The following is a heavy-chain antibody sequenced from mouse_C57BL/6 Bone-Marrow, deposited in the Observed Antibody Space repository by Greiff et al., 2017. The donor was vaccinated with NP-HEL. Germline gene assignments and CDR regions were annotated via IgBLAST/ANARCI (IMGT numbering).Heavy chain of an antibody. J-gene: IGHJ2*01. Sequence: QVQLQQPGAELVRPGTSVKLSCKASGYTFTSYWMHWVKQRPGQGLEWIGVIDPSDSYTNYNQKFKGKATLPVDTSSSPAYMQLSSLTSEDSAVYYCARKTTVVARYYFDYWGQGTTLTVSS. CDR1: GYTFTSYW. CDR2: IDPSDSYT. V-gene: IGHV1-59*01. D-gene: IGHD1-1*01. CDR3: ARKTTVVARYYFDY.